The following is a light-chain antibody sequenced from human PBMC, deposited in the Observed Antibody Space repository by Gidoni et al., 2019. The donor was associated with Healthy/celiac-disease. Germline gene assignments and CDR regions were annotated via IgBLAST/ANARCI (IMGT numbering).Light chain of an antibody. V-gene: IGKV1-39*01. CDR3: QQSYSTLTWT. J-gene: IGKJ1*01. Sequence: DIQMTQSPSSLSASVGDRVTITCRASQSISSYLNWYQQKPGKAPKPLIYAASSLQSGVPSRFSGSGSGTDVTLTISSLQPEDFATYYCQQSYSTLTWTFGQGTKVEIK. CDR1: QSISSY. CDR2: AAS.